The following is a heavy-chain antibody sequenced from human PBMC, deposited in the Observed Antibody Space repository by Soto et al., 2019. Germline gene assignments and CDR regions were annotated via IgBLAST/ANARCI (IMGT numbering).Heavy chain of an antibody. V-gene: IGHV3-23*01. CDR2: ISGSGGST. D-gene: IGHD6-6*01. Sequence: EVQLLESGGGLVQPGGFLRLSCAASGFTFSSYAMSWVRQAPGKGLEWVSAISGSGGSTYYADSVKGRFTISRDNSKNTLYLQMNSLRAEDTAVYYCAKDPRSSSLHWDYWGQGTLVTVSS. CDR3: AKDPRSSSLHWDY. CDR1: GFTFSSYA. J-gene: IGHJ4*02.